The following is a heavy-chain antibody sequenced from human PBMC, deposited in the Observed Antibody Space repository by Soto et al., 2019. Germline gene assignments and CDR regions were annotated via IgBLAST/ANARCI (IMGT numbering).Heavy chain of an antibody. J-gene: IGHJ4*02. CDR3: AKAKNDYYWDNRPPFDY. Sequence: GGSLRLSCEASGFTLSNYAMTWIRQAPGKGLEWVSLISANDVGTYYAESVKTRFTISTDQSRNTVYLQMDSLRADDTAIYYWAKAKNDYYWDNRPPFDYWGQGNLVTVSS. CDR2: ISANDVGT. CDR1: GFTLSNYA. V-gene: IGHV3-23*01. D-gene: IGHD3-22*01.